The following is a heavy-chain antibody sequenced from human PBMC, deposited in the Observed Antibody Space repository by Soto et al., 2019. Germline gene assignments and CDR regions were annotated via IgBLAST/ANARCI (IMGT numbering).Heavy chain of an antibody. V-gene: IGHV1-3*01. D-gene: IGHD2-15*01. Sequence: ASVKVSCKASVYTFTRYTVNWVLQAPGQRLEWMGWINPDNGNTKSSQKFQDRVIITRDTSASTAYMDLSSLRSEDTAVYYCARGIATGQLDPWGQGTLVTVSS. CDR3: ARGIATGQLDP. CDR2: INPDNGNT. J-gene: IGHJ5*02. CDR1: VYTFTRYT.